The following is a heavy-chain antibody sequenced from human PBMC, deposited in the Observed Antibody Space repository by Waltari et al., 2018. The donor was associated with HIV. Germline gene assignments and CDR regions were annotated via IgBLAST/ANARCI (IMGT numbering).Heavy chain of an antibody. V-gene: IGHV5-51*03. CDR2: IYPGDSDT. Sequence: EVQLVQSGAEVKKPGESLTFSCKGSGYRFTNYWIGLVLQLPVKGLEWMGIIYPGDSDTRYSPSFQGQVTISADKSISTAYLQWSSLKASDTAMYYCARRILNAYDNWFDPWGQGTLVTVSS. CDR1: GYRFTNYW. J-gene: IGHJ5*02. CDR3: ARRILNAYDNWFDP. D-gene: IGHD3-9*01.